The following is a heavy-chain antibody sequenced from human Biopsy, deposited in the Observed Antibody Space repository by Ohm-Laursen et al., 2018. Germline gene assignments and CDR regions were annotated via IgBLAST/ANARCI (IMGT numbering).Heavy chain of an antibody. D-gene: IGHD6-6*01. J-gene: IGHJ6*02. V-gene: IGHV3-21*01. Sequence: GSLRLSCSASGFSVSSYDMNWVRQAPGKGLEWISYISETSSHIYDAVSVRGRFTVARDIAKNSLYLQLNSLRVEDTAVYYCARDSSRRAREGGMDVWGQGTTVTVSS. CDR3: ARDSSRRAREGGMDV. CDR2: ISETSSHI. CDR1: GFSVSSYD.